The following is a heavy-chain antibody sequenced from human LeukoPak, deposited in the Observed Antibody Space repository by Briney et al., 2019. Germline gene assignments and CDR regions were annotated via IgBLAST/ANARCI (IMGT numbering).Heavy chain of an antibody. J-gene: IGHJ5*02. Sequence: SETLSLTCAVSGYSINRGYYWGWIRQPPGKGLEWIGSIYHSGYTYYNPSLKSRGTITVDTSENHFSLKLSSVTAADTAVYYCARNKTVAGPDSWFDPWGQGTLVTVSS. D-gene: IGHD6-19*01. CDR1: GYSINRGYY. CDR3: ARNKTVAGPDSWFDP. CDR2: IYHSGYT. V-gene: IGHV4-38-2*01.